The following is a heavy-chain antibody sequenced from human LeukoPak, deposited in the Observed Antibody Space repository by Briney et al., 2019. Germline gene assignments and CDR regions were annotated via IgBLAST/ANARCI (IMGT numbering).Heavy chain of an antibody. Sequence: LETLSLTCAVYGGSFSGYYWSWIRQPLGKGLEWIGEINHSGSTNYNPSLKSRVTISVDTSKNQFSLKLSSVTAADTAVYYCARGDGGIYCSSTSCYFDYWGQGTLVTVSS. D-gene: IGHD2-2*01. V-gene: IGHV4-34*01. J-gene: IGHJ4*02. CDR3: ARGDGGIYCSSTSCYFDY. CDR1: GGSFSGYY. CDR2: INHSGST.